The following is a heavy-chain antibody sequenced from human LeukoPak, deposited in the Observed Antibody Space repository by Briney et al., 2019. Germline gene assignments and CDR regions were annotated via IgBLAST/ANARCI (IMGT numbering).Heavy chain of an antibody. CDR1: GYTFTGYY. CDR3: ARDRTRIIAAAGTSYYYMDV. J-gene: IGHJ6*03. D-gene: IGHD6-13*01. V-gene: IGHV1-2*06. Sequence: ASVKVSCKASGYTFTGYYMHWVRQAPGQGLEWMGRINPNSGGTNYAQKFQGRVTMTRDTSISTAYMELSRLRSDDTAVYYCARDRTRIIAAAGTSYYYMDVWGKGTTVTVSS. CDR2: INPNSGGT.